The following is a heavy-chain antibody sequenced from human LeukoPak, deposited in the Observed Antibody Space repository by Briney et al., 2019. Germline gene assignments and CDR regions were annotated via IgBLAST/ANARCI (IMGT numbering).Heavy chain of an antibody. CDR1: GYTFTSYG. Sequence: GASVKVSCKASGYTFTSYGISWVRQAPGQGLEWMGWISAYNGNTNYAQKLQGRVTMTTDTSTSTAYMELRSLRSDDTAVYYCARAQYSSSSSPFDYWGQGTLVTVSS. J-gene: IGHJ4*02. D-gene: IGHD6-6*01. V-gene: IGHV1-18*01. CDR2: ISAYNGNT. CDR3: ARAQYSSSSSPFDY.